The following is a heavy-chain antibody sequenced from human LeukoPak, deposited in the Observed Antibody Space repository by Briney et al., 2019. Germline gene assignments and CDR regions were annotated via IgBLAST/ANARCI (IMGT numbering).Heavy chain of an antibody. CDR3: ARTYGDSGGYFDY. CDR1: GGSFSNYS. D-gene: IGHD4-17*01. CDR2: INHSGST. J-gene: IGHJ4*02. V-gene: IGHV4-34*01. Sequence: KPSETLSLTCAVYGGSFSNYSWSWIRQPPGKGLEWIGEINHSGSTNYNPSLKSRVTISVDTSKNQFSLKLSSVTAADTAVYYCARTYGDSGGYFDYWGQGTLVTVSS.